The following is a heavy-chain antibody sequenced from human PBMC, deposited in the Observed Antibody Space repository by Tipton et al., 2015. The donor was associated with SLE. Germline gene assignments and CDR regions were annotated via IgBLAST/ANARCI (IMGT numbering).Heavy chain of an antibody. CDR1: GFTFSSYA. CDR2: ISGSGGST. D-gene: IGHD2-21*01. V-gene: IGHV3-23*01. CDR3: AREKKGIADY. J-gene: IGHJ4*02. Sequence: SLRLSCAASGFTFSSYALSWVRQAPGKGVEWVSAISGSGGSTYYADSVKGRVTISRDNAKNSLYLQMNSLRAEDTAVYYCAREKKGIADYWGQGTLVTVSS.